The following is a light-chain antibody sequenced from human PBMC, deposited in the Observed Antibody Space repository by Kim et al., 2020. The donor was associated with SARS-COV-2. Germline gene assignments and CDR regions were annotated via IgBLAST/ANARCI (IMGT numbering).Light chain of an antibody. CDR1: ESISSY. CDR3: QQSYSTPYT. J-gene: IGKJ2*01. V-gene: IGKV1-39*01. CDR2: AAS. Sequence: SACVGDRGPITCRASESISSYLNWYQQKPGKAPKLLIYAASSLQSGVPSRFSGSGSGTDFTLTISSLQPEDFATYYCQQSYSTPYTFGQGTKLEI.